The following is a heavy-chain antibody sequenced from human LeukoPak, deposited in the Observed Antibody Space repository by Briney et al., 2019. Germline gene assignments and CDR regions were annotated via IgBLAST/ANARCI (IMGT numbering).Heavy chain of an antibody. CDR1: GGSINSYF. Sequence: SETLSLTCTVSGGSINSYFWSWIRQPPGKGLEWIGYIYYSGSINYNPSLKSRVTISVDTSKNQFSLKLSSVTAADTAVYYCARVHRYSGDAFDIWGQGTMVTVSS. J-gene: IGHJ3*02. D-gene: IGHD6-13*01. V-gene: IGHV4-59*12. CDR2: IYYSGSI. CDR3: ARVHRYSGDAFDI.